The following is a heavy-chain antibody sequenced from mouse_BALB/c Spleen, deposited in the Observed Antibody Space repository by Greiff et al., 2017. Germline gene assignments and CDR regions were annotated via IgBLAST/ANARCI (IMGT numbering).Heavy chain of an antibody. CDR1: GFSLTSYG. J-gene: IGHJ4*01. Sequence: VQLKQSGPGLVQPSQSLSITCTVSGFSLTSYGVHWVRQSPGKGLEWLGVIWSGGSTDYNAAFISRLSISKDNSKSQVFFKMNSLQANDTAIYYCARNMGDYDPFYAMDYWGQGTSVTVSS. CDR2: IWSGGST. D-gene: IGHD2-4*01. CDR3: ARNMGDYDPFYAMDY. V-gene: IGHV2-2*02.